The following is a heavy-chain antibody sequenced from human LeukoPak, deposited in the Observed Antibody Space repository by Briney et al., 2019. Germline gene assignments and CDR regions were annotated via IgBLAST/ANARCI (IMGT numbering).Heavy chain of an antibody. Sequence: ASVTVSCKASGYTFTSYGISWVRQAPGQGLEWMGWISAYNGNTNYAQKLQGRVTMTTDTSTSTAYMELSSLRSEDTAVYYCAADIVDYGGNSGPGYWGQGTLVTVSS. J-gene: IGHJ4*02. D-gene: IGHD4-23*01. V-gene: IGHV1-18*01. CDR1: GYTFTSYG. CDR3: AADIVDYGGNSGPGY. CDR2: ISAYNGNT.